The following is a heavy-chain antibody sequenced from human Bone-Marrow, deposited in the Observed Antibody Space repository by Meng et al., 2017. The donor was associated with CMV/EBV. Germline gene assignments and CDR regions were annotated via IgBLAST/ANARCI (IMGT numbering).Heavy chain of an antibody. CDR1: GFTFSSYS. D-gene: IGHD3-16*01. V-gene: IGHV3-21*01. Sequence: GESLKISCAASGFTFSSYSMNWVRQAPGKGLEWVSSISSSSSYIYYADSVKGRFTISRDNAKNSLYLQMNSLRAEDTAVYYWARVGLRYYFDYWGQGTLVTVSS. CDR2: ISSSSSYI. CDR3: ARVGLRYYFDY. J-gene: IGHJ4*02.